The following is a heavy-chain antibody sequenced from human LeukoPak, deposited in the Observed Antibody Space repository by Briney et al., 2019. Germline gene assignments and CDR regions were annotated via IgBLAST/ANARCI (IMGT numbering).Heavy chain of an antibody. V-gene: IGHV3-33*01. D-gene: IGHD2-21*02. CDR3: ARALYCGGDCYMIDY. CDR1: GFTFSSYG. J-gene: IGHJ4*02. Sequence: GGSLRLSCAASGFTFSSYGMHWVRQAPGKGLEWVAVIWYDGSNKYYADSVKGRFTISRDNSKNTLYLQMNSLRAEDTAVYYCARALYCGGDCYMIDYWGQGTLLTVSS. CDR2: IWYDGSNK.